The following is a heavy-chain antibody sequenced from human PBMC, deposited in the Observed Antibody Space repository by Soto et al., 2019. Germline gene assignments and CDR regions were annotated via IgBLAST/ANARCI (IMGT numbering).Heavy chain of an antibody. D-gene: IGHD5-12*01. CDR1: GYTFTSYD. V-gene: IGHV1-8*01. Sequence: QVQLVQSGAEVKKPGASVKVSCKASGYTFTSYDINWVRQATGQGLEWKGWMNPNSGNTGYAQKFQGRVTMTRNTSISTAYMELSSLRSEDTAVYYCARGPDGSYYYYYYMDVWGKGTTVTVSS. J-gene: IGHJ6*03. CDR3: ARGPDGSYYYYYYMDV. CDR2: MNPNSGNT.